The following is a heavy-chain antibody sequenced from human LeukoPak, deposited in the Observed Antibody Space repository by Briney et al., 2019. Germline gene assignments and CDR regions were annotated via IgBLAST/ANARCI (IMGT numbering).Heavy chain of an antibody. CDR1: GFTFSSYW. V-gene: IGHV3-7*01. J-gene: IGHJ4*02. Sequence: GGSLRLSCAASGFTFSSYWMSWVRQAPEKGLEWVANINQGGSEKYYVDSVRGRFTISRDNAKNSLYLQMNSLRADDTAVYYCAKDRGDGYNHFDYWGQGTLVTVSS. CDR3: AKDRGDGYNHFDY. CDR2: INQGGSEK. D-gene: IGHD5-24*01.